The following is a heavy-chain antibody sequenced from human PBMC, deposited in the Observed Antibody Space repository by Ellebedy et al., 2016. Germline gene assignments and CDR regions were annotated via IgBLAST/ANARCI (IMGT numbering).Heavy chain of an antibody. D-gene: IGHD2-2*01. J-gene: IGHJ5*02. CDR1: GGSISTYY. CDR3: ARLGDLVIIPPAPEGWFDP. Sequence: SETLSLTCTVSGGSISTYYWSWIRQPPGKGLEWIGYIYYSGSINYNPSLKSRVTISVDTSKNQFSLKLSSVTAADTAVYYCARLGDLVIIPPAPEGWFDPWGQGTLVTVSS. CDR2: IYYSGSI. V-gene: IGHV4-59*08.